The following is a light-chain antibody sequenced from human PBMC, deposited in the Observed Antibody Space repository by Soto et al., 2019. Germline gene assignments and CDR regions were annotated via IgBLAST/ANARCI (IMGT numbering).Light chain of an antibody. CDR3: QQLNGYPLT. J-gene: IGKJ4*01. V-gene: IGKV1-9*01. CDR2: TAS. Sequence: DIQWTQSPSFLSASVGDRVTITCRASQGISSYLAWYQQKPGKAPKLLIYTASTLPSGVPSRFSGSGAGTEFTLTSSSRQPEDVATYYCQQLNGYPLTFGGGTKVEIK. CDR1: QGISSY.